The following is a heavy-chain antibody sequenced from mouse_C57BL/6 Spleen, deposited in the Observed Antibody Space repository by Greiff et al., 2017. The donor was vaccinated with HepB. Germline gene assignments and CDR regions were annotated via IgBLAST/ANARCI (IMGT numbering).Heavy chain of an antibody. V-gene: IGHV1-59*01. CDR3: ARTHCGNYNSLDY. CDR2: IDPSDSYT. CDR1: GYTFTSYC. Sequence: VQLQQSGAVLVRPGPSVKLSCKASGYTFTSYCMHWVKQRPGQGLEWIGVIDPSDSYTNYNQKFKGKATLTVDTSSSTAYMELSSLTSEDSAVYYCARTHCGNYNSLDYWGQGTSVTVSS. D-gene: IGHD2-1*01. J-gene: IGHJ4*01.